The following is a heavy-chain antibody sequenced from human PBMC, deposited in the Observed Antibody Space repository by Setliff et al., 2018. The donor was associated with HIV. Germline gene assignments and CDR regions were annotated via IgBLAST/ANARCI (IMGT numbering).Heavy chain of an antibody. J-gene: IGHJ6*03. CDR1: GGSINNDIYF. CDR3: ARHGAFYYYYYMDV. CDR2: LRPSGNT. V-gene: IGHV4-39*01. Sequence: SETLSLTCTVSGGSINNDIYFWSWIRQPPGKGLEWIGSLRPSGNTYYNPSLKSRVTISVDTSKNQFSLNLSSVTAADTAVYYCARHGAFYYYYYMDVWGKGTTVTVSS.